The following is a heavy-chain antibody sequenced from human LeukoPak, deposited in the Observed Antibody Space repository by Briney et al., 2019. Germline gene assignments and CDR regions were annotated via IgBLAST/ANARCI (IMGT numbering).Heavy chain of an antibody. CDR3: ARDRDTSGYYSYYFDY. Sequence: ASVKVSCKASGYTFTGYYMHWVRQAPGQGLEWMGWINPNSGGTNYAQKFQGRVTMTRDTSISTAYMELSRLRSDDTAVYYCARDRDTSGYYSYYFDYWGQGTLVTVSS. J-gene: IGHJ4*02. CDR1: GYTFTGYY. V-gene: IGHV1-2*02. D-gene: IGHD3-22*01. CDR2: INPNSGGT.